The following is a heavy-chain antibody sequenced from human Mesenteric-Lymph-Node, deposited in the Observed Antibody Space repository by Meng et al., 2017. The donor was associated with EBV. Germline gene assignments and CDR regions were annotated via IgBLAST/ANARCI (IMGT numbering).Heavy chain of an antibody. Sequence: QLQLQGSGPGLVKPSETLSLTCTVSGDSISRSSHYWGWIRQPPGKGLEWIGNMYYSGDTNYNPSLKSRVTISVDTSKNQFSLKLNSVTAADTAVYYCARDLSLEIGIRMVRGIIGHWGQGALVTVSS. V-gene: IGHV4-39*07. CDR1: GDSISRSSHY. CDR3: ARDLSLEIGIRMVRGIIGH. CDR2: MYYSGDT. J-gene: IGHJ4*02. D-gene: IGHD3-10*01.